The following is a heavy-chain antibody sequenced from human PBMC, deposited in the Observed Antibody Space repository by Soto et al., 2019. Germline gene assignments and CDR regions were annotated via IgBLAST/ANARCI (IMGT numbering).Heavy chain of an antibody. CDR1: GYTFTSYA. Sequence: QVQLVQSGAEEKKPGASVKVSCKASGYTFTSYAMHWVRQAPGQRLEWMGWINAGNGNTKYSQKFQGRVTITRDTSASTAYMELSSLRSEDTVVYYCARIIVVVTALDYWGQGTLVTVSS. D-gene: IGHD2-21*02. V-gene: IGHV1-3*05. J-gene: IGHJ4*02. CDR3: ARIIVVVTALDY. CDR2: INAGNGNT.